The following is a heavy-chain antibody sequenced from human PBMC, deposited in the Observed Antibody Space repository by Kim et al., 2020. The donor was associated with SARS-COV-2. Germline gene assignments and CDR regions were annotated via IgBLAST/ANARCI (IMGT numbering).Heavy chain of an antibody. CDR1: GFTFSSYE. Sequence: GGSLRLSCAASGFTFSSYEMNWVRQAPGKGLEWVSYISSSGSTIYYADSVKGRFTISRDNSKNSLYLQMNSLRAEDTAVYYCARGRQLTFDYWGQGTLVTVSS. D-gene: IGHD5-18*01. V-gene: IGHV3-48*03. J-gene: IGHJ4*02. CDR2: ISSSGSTI. CDR3: ARGRQLTFDY.